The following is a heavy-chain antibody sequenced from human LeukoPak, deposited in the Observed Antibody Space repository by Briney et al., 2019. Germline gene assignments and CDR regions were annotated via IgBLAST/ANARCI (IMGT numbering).Heavy chain of an antibody. J-gene: IGHJ3*02. V-gene: IGHV3-7*01. D-gene: IGHD2-15*01. CDR3: ARTPGKKRAFDI. CDR1: GFTFSSYW. CDR2: IKGDESET. Sequence: PGGSLRLSCAASGFTFSSYWMNWVRQAPGKGLEWVANIKGDESETCYVDSVRGRFTISRDNAKNSLYLQMNSLRAEDTAVYYCARTPGKKRAFDIWGQGTMVTVSS.